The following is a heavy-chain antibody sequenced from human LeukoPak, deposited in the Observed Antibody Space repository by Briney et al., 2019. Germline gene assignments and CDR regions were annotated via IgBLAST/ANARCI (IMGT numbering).Heavy chain of an antibody. CDR3: ARDRGGRIPTTGV. J-gene: IGHJ4*02. CDR2: IYYSGST. CDR1: GGSLSSGGYY. D-gene: IGHD2-15*01. Sequence: SETLSLTCTVSGGSLSSGGYYWSWLRQHPGTGLEWLGYIYYSGSTYYNPSLKSRVTISVDTSKNQFSLKLSSVTAADTAVYYCARDRGGRIPTTGVWGQGTLVTVSS. V-gene: IGHV4-31*03.